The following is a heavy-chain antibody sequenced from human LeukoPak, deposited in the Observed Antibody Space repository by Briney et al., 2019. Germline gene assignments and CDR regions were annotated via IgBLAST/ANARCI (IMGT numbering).Heavy chain of an antibody. D-gene: IGHD1-14*01. CDR3: ARSTGLPRSAYYYYYYMDV. J-gene: IGHJ6*03. CDR1: GYTFTSYG. V-gene: IGHV1-18*01. Sequence: ASVKVSXKASGYTFTSYGISWMRQAHGQGLEWIGWISAYNGNTNYAQKLQGRVTMTTDTSTSTAYMELRSLRSDDTAVYYCARSTGLPRSAYYYYYYMDVWGKGTTVAVSS. CDR2: ISAYNGNT.